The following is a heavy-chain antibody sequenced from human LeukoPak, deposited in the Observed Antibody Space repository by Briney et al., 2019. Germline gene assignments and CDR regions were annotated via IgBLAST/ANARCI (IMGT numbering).Heavy chain of an antibody. Sequence: ASVKVSCKASGYTFTGYYMHWVRQAPGQGLEWMGWINPNSGGTNYAQKFQGWVTMTRDTSISTAYMELRSLRSDDAAVYYCARDFRDIVVVPADYYYYYGMDVWGQGTTVTVSS. CDR1: GYTFTGYY. J-gene: IGHJ6*02. CDR2: INPNSGGT. D-gene: IGHD2-2*01. V-gene: IGHV1-2*04. CDR3: ARDFRDIVVVPADYYYYYGMDV.